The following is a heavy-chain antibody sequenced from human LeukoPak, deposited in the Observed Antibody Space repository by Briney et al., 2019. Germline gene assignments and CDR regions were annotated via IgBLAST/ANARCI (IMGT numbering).Heavy chain of an antibody. CDR2: ISNDGRNQ. D-gene: IGHD6-19*01. J-gene: IGHJ4*02. CDR3: ARDRSGWYGPQAFDY. CDR1: RFIFSNYA. V-gene: IGHV3-30*04. Sequence: SGGSLRLSCAASRFIFSNYAMHWVRQGPGKGLEWVGVISNDGRNQYYEDSVKGRFTISRDNSKKTLYLEMNSLRAEDTAVYYCARDRSGWYGPQAFDYWGQGTLVTVSS.